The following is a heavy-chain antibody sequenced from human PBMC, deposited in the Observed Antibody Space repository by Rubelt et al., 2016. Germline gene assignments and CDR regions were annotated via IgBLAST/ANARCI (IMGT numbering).Heavy chain of an antibody. CDR1: GFTLSSYA. J-gene: IGHJ2*01. Sequence: EVQLLESGGGLVQPGGSLRLSCAASGFTLSSYAMSWVRQAPGKGLEWVSVISSDGSTYYADSVKGRFTISRHNSKNTRYLQMNSLRAEDTAAYYVARGPAERYFDLWGRGTLVTVSS. CDR3: ARGPAERYFDL. CDR2: ISSDGST. V-gene: IGHV3-66*02.